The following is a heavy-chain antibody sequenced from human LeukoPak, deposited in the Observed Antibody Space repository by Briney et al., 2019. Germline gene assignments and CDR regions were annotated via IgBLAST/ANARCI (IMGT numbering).Heavy chain of an antibody. CDR2: ISSSGNTI. V-gene: IGHV3-48*03. Sequence: PGGSLRLSCAASGFTFSSYEMNWVRQAPGKGLEWVSYISSSGNTIHYADSVKGRFTISRDNAKNSLYLQMNSLRAEDTAVYYCARRPRQYGMDVWGQGTTVTVSS. J-gene: IGHJ6*02. CDR1: GFTFSSYE. CDR3: ARRPRQYGMDV.